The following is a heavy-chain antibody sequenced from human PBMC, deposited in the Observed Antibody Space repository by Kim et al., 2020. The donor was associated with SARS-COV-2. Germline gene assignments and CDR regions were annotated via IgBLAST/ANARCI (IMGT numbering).Heavy chain of an antibody. Sequence: GGSLRLSCAASGFTFSSYSMNWVRQAPGKGLEWVSYISSSSTTIYYADSVKGRFTISRDNVKNSLYLQMNSLRDEDTAVYYCARGRRAYSSGWDGGNWFDPWGQGTLVTVAS. J-gene: IGHJ5*02. CDR3: ARGRRAYSSGWDGGNWFDP. CDR1: GFTFSSYS. D-gene: IGHD6-19*01. V-gene: IGHV3-48*02. CDR2: ISSSSTTI.